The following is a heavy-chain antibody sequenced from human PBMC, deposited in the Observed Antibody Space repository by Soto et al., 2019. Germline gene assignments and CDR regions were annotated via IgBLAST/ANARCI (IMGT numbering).Heavy chain of an antibody. D-gene: IGHD3-10*01. CDR1: GFTFSDYY. CDR3: ARTSWFGELSFTAYYFDY. J-gene: IGHJ4*02. Sequence: QVQLVESGGGLVKPGGSMRLSCAASGFTFSDYYMSWIRQAPGKGLEWVSYISSSGSTIYYADSVKGRFTISRDNAKNSLYLQMNSLRAEDTAVYYCARTSWFGELSFTAYYFDYWGQGTLVTVSS. CDR2: ISSSGSTI. V-gene: IGHV3-11*01.